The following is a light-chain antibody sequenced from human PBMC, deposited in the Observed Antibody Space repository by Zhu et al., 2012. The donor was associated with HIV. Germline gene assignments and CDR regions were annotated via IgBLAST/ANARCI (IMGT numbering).Light chain of an antibody. V-gene: IGKV3-20*01. Sequence: EIVLMQSPGTLSLSPGERATLSCRASQTVSRNYLAWYQQKPGQAPRLLIYGASRRVTGIPDRFSGSGSGTDFTLTISRLGPEDFAVYYCQHYVPSPMYTFGQGTKLEIK. CDR1: QTVSRNY. J-gene: IGKJ2*01. CDR3: QHYVPSPMYT. CDR2: GAS.